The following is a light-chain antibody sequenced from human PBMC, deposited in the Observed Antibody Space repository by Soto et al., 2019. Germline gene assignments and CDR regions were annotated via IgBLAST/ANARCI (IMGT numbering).Light chain of an antibody. CDR2: GAS. CDR1: QSVSSNY. V-gene: IGKV3-20*01. CDR3: QKSNSAPVT. Sequence: EIVLAQSPGTLSLSPGERATLSCRASQSVSSNYLAWYQQKPGRAPRLLIYGASSRDTGIPDRFSGSGSGTDFTLTISGLETEDFEAYYCQKSNSAPVTFGRGTKVDIX. J-gene: IGKJ1*01.